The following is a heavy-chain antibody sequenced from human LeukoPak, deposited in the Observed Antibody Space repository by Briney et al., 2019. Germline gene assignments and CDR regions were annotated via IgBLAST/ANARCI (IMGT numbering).Heavy chain of an antibody. CDR3: ARGYSSDN. CDR2: IYSGGST. J-gene: IGHJ4*02. V-gene: IGHV3-66*01. D-gene: IGHD2-21*01. Sequence: PGGSLRLSCAASGFTVSSNYMSWVRQAPGKGLEWVSVIYSGGSTYYADSVKGRFTISRDNSKNTPNLQMNGLRAEDAAVYYCARGYSSDNWGQGTLVTVSS. CDR1: GFTVSSNY.